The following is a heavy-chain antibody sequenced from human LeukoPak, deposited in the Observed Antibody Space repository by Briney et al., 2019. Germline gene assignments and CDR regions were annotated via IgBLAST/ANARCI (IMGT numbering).Heavy chain of an antibody. V-gene: IGHV3-30*18. CDR1: GFTFSSYG. CDR2: ISYDGSNK. D-gene: IGHD5-12*01. CDR3: AKPPGPGYSGCGG. Sequence: GGSLRLSCAASGFTFSSYGKHWVRQAPGKGLEWVAVISYDGSNKYYADSVKGRFTISRDNSKNTLYLQMNSLRAEDTAVYYCAKPPGPGYSGCGGWGQGTLVTVSS. J-gene: IGHJ4*02.